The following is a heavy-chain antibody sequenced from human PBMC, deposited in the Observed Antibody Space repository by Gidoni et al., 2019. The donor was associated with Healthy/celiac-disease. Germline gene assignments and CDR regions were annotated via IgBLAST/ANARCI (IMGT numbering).Heavy chain of an antibody. J-gene: IGHJ4*02. Sequence: EVQLLESGGGLVQPGGSLRLSCAASGFTFRSYAMSWVRQAPGKGLEWVSAMSGSGGSTYYADSVKGRFTISRDNSKNTLYLQMNSLRAEDTAVYYCAKDLGGVYYDFWSGYHDYWGQGTLVTVSS. CDR1: GFTFRSYA. CDR3: AKDLGGVYYDFWSGYHDY. CDR2: MSGSGGST. V-gene: IGHV3-23*01. D-gene: IGHD3-3*01.